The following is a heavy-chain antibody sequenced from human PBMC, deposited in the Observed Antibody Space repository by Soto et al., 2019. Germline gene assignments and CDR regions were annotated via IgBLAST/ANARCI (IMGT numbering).Heavy chain of an antibody. Sequence: SVKVSCKVSGGTFSSYAISWVRQAPGQGLEWMGGIIPIFGTANYAQKFQGRVTITADESTSTAYMELSSLRSEDTAVYYCASNYYDSSGYSYYFDYWGQGTLVTVSS. V-gene: IGHV1-69*13. CDR3: ASNYYDSSGYSYYFDY. CDR1: GGTFSSYA. CDR2: IIPIFGTA. D-gene: IGHD3-22*01. J-gene: IGHJ4*02.